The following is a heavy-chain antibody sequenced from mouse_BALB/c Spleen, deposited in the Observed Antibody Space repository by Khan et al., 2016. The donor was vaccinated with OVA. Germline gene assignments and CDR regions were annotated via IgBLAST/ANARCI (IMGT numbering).Heavy chain of an antibody. J-gene: IGHJ3*01. V-gene: IGHV1-80*01. CDR3: ARKGYGNYAFAY. Sequence: QVQLQQSGAELVRPGSSVKISCKASGYAFSNYWMNWVKQRPGQGLEWIGQIYPGDGDTNYNGKFKGKATLTADKSSSTAYMQLSSLTSEDSAVYFWARKGYGNYAFAYWGQGTLVTVSA. CDR1: GYAFSNYW. D-gene: IGHD2-10*02. CDR2: IYPGDGDT.